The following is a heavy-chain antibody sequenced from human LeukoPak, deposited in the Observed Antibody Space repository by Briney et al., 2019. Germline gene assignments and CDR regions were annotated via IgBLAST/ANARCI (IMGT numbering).Heavy chain of an antibody. Sequence: GGSLRLSRAASGFTFSSYSMNWVRQAPGKGLEWVSSISSSSSYIYYADSVKGRFTISRDNAKNSLYLQMNSLRAEDTAVYYCARDSCSGGSCYSDYWGQGTLVTVSS. J-gene: IGHJ4*02. CDR2: ISSSSSYI. CDR3: ARDSCSGGSCYSDY. V-gene: IGHV3-21*01. D-gene: IGHD2-15*01. CDR1: GFTFSSYS.